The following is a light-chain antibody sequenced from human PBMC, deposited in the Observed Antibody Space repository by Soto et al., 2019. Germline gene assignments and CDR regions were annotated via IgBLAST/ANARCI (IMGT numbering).Light chain of an antibody. CDR1: QSVGRNY. V-gene: IGKV3-20*01. CDR2: DTS. Sequence: EIVLTQSPGTLSLSPGERATLSCRASQSVGRNYLAWYQQKPGQAPRLFIYDTSTRATGISGRFSGSGSGTDFTLTISRLEPEDFAVYYCQQYGSSPWTFGQGTKVEIK. J-gene: IGKJ1*01. CDR3: QQYGSSPWT.